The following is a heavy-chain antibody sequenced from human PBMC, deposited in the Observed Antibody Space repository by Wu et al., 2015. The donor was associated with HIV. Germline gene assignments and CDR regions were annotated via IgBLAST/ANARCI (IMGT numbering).Heavy chain of an antibody. CDR3: ARGGPGCSSTSCYTGINHYYYMDV. D-gene: IGHD2-2*02. J-gene: IGHJ6*03. CDR1: GGSFSGYY. Sequence: QVQLQQWGAGLLKPSETLSLTCAVYGGSFSGYYWSWIRQPPGKGLEWIGEINHSGSTNYNPSLKSRVTISVDTFKNQFSLKLSSVTAADTAVYYCARGGPGCSSTSCYTGINHYYYMDVWGKGTTVTVSS. CDR2: INHSGST. V-gene: IGHV4-34*01.